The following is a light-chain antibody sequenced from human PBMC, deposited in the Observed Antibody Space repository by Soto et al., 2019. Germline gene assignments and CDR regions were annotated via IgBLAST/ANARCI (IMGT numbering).Light chain of an antibody. J-gene: IGLJ2*01. CDR1: SSDVGGYNY. V-gene: IGLV2-14*01. CDR2: DVS. CDR3: SSYTSTGTRV. Sequence: QSALTQPASVSGSPGQSITISCTGTSSDVGGYNYVSWYQHHPGKAPKLMIYDVSSRPSGVSNRFSGSKSGNTASLIISGLQAEDEADDYCSSYTSTGTRVFGGGTKLTVL.